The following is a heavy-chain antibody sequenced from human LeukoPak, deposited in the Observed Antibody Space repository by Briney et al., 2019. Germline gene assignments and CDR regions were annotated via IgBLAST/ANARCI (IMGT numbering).Heavy chain of an antibody. CDR3: ARTGPDCSGGSCYDY. Sequence: SETLSLTCTVSGGSISSYYWSWIRQPAGKGLEWIGRIYTSGSTNYNPSLKSRVTISVDTSKNQFSLKLSSVTAADTAVYYCARTGPDCSGGSCYDYWGQGTLVTVSS. CDR2: IYTSGST. J-gene: IGHJ4*02. V-gene: IGHV4-4*07. CDR1: GGSISSYY. D-gene: IGHD2-15*01.